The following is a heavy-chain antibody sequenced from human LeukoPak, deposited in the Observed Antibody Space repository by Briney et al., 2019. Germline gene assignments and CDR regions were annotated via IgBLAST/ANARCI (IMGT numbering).Heavy chain of an antibody. J-gene: IGHJ6*02. CDR1: GVTFSSYT. Sequence: SVKLSCKASGVTFSSYTISWVRQAPGQGLEWMGRIIPILGIAYYAQKLKGRVTITTDKSTSTAYMELSSLRSEDTAVYYCAREMGIAVAGTPDYYYYGMDVWGQGTTVTVSS. V-gene: IGHV1-69*04. D-gene: IGHD6-19*01. CDR2: IIPILGIA. CDR3: AREMGIAVAGTPDYYYYGMDV.